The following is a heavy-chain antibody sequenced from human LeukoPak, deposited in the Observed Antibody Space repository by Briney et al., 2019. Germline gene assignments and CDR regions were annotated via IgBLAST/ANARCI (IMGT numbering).Heavy chain of an antibody. CDR1: GFTFSNYA. V-gene: IGHV3-23*01. D-gene: IGHD4-17*01. J-gene: IGHJ3*02. Sequence: GGSLRLSCAASGFTFSNYAVTWVRQVPGKGLEWVSGISGTGGTTNYADSVKGRFTISRDNSKNTLYLQMSSLRAEDMAVYYCAKTLTTVTILDAFDIWGQGTMVTVSS. CDR2: ISGTGGTT. CDR3: AKTLTTVTILDAFDI.